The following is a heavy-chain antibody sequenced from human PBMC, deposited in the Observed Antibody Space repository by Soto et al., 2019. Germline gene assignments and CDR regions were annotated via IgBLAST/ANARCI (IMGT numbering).Heavy chain of an antibody. J-gene: IGHJ4*02. V-gene: IGHV3-23*01. CDR1: GFTFSSYA. CDR3: ATAEVDY. Sequence: GALRLSCVAFGFTFSSYALNWVRQAPGRGLEWVSAISGGGIINYADSVKGRFTVSRDNAKNTLYLQMNSLRVEATAVYYCATAEVDYWGPGALVTVSA. CDR2: ISGGGII.